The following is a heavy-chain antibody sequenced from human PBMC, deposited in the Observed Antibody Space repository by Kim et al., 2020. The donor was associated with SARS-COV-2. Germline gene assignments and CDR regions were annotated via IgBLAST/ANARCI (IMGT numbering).Heavy chain of an antibody. V-gene: IGHV1-3*01. CDR3: ARDGPIGST. Sequence: ASVKVSCKTSGYSFADYAIYWVRQAPGQRLEWMGWIRGGSGDTRYSQKLQGRVAFTRDTYATTAYLELSGLKSEDTAVYYCARDGPIGSTWGQGTLVTVSS. D-gene: IGHD1-26*01. CDR1: GYSFADYA. CDR2: IRGGSGDT. J-gene: IGHJ5*02.